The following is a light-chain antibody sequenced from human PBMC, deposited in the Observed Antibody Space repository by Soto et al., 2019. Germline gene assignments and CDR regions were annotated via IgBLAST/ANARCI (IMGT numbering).Light chain of an antibody. V-gene: IGLV1-40*01. Sequence: QLVLTQPPSVSGAPGQRVTISCTGSRSNIGAGYDVHWYQHLPGTAPKLLIYINNNRPSGVPDRFSGSKSGTSASLAITGLQAEDEADYYCQSYDTSLGGSIFGGGTQLTVL. J-gene: IGLJ2*01. CDR3: QSYDTSLGGSI. CDR1: RSNIGAGYD. CDR2: INN.